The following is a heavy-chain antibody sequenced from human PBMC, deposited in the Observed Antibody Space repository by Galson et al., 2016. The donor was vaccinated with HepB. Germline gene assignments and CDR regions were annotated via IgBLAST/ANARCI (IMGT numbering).Heavy chain of an antibody. CDR3: ARDQRGVDRGYGMDV. D-gene: IGHD6-13*01. V-gene: IGHV3-66*01. CDR2: MFSGGRT. CDR1: GFSVSDTY. Sequence: SLRLSCAVSGFSVSDTYMSWVRQAPGKGPEWVSVMFSGGRTLYADSVKGIFTISRDNSKNTLYLQMTNLRAEDTSVYYCARDQRGVDRGYGMDVWGQGTTVTVSS. J-gene: IGHJ6*02.